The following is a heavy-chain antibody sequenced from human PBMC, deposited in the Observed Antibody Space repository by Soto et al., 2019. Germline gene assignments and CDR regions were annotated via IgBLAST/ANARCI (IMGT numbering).Heavy chain of an antibody. CDR3: ASAPLHCSSTSCYAEGIVY. J-gene: IGHJ4*02. CDR1: GYTFTSYG. D-gene: IGHD2-2*01. Sequence: GASVKVSCKASGYTFTSYGISCVRQAPGQGLEWMGWISAYNGNTNYAQKLQGRVTMTTDTSTSTAYMELRSLRSDDTAVYYCASAPLHCSSTSCYAEGIVYWGQGTLVTVSS. CDR2: ISAYNGNT. V-gene: IGHV1-18*01.